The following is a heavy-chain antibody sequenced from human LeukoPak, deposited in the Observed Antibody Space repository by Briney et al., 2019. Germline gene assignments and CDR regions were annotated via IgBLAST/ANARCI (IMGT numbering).Heavy chain of an antibody. CDR2: IYYSGST. CDR3: ARHSGASIPALY. V-gene: IGHV4-59*08. Sequence: SETLSLTCTLSGGSISSHYWSWIRPPPGKGLEWIGYIYYSGSTNYNPSLKSRVTISVDTSKNQFSLKLSSVTAADTAVYYCARHSGASIPALYWGQGTLVTVSS. J-gene: IGHJ4*02. CDR1: GGSISSHY. D-gene: IGHD2-2*01.